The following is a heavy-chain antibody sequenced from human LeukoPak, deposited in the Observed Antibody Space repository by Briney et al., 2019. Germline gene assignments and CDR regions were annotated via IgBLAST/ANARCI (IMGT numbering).Heavy chain of an antibody. Sequence: PSETLSLTCTVSGTSISSYYWSWIRQPAGKGLEWIGRIYNSGSTNYNPSLKSRVTMSVDTSKNQFSLKLRSVTAADTAVYYCARDGRTYYDSERLSNRGQGTLVTVSS. J-gene: IGHJ4*02. CDR2: IYNSGST. CDR1: GTSISSYY. D-gene: IGHD3-22*01. CDR3: ARDGRTYYDSERLSN. V-gene: IGHV4-4*07.